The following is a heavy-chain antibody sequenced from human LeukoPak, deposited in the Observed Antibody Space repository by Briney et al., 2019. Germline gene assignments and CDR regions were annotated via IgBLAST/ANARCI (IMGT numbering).Heavy chain of an antibody. D-gene: IGHD6-13*01. Sequence: ASVKVSCKASGYTFTSYDINWVRQATGQGLEWMGWMNPNSGNTGYAQKFQGRVTMTRNTFISTAYMELSRLRSDDTAVYYCAREAVAAAGRWFDPWGQGTLVTVSS. CDR2: MNPNSGNT. CDR1: GYTFTSYD. J-gene: IGHJ5*02. CDR3: AREAVAAAGRWFDP. V-gene: IGHV1-8*01.